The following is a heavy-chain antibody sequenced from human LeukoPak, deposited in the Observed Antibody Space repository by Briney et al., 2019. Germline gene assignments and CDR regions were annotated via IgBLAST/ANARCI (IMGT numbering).Heavy chain of an antibody. V-gene: IGHV1-69*13. D-gene: IGHD4-23*01. CDR3: ARGTYLRWDRSYYMDV. J-gene: IGHJ6*03. CDR1: GGTFSSYA. CDR2: IIPIFGTA. Sequence: GASVKVSCKASGGTFSSYAISWVRQAPGQGLEWMGGIIPIFGTANYAQKFQGRVTITADESTSTAYMELSSLRSEDTAVYYCARGTYLRWDRSYYMDVWGKGTTVTVSS.